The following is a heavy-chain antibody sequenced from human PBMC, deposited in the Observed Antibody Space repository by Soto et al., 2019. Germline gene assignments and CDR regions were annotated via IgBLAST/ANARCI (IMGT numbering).Heavy chain of an antibody. CDR3: ARDLWGNWNHIDAFDI. V-gene: IGHV1-2*02. Sequence: QVQLVQSGAEMRKPGASVKVSCKAAGYTFSGYYMHWVRQAPGQGLEWRGWIKPNTDFTKYTQRFQGRVNMTRDPSITTAYMELSRLRSDDTAVYYCARDLWGNWNHIDAFDIWGPGTTVTVSS. CDR2: IKPNTDFT. D-gene: IGHD1-20*01. CDR1: GYTFSGYY. J-gene: IGHJ3*02.